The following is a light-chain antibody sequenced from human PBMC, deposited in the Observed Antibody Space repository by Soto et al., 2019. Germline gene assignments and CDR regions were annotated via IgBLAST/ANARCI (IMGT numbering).Light chain of an antibody. Sequence: PMTQSPSSLSASVGDSDTITCQGRHDIKNYLNWYQQKPGRRPKLLIYDASNLETGVPTRLSGSASGTYFTFPMNTLEPEDVGAYYWQQYENLLWTFGQGTKVDIK. J-gene: IGKJ1*01. V-gene: IGKV1-33*01. CDR3: QQYENLLWT. CDR2: DAS. CDR1: HDIKNY.